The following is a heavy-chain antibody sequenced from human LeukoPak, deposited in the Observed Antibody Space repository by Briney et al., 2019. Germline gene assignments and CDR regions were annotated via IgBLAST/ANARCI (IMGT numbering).Heavy chain of an antibody. CDR1: GFTFSSYG. CDR3: AKGRSGYYYDYFDY. CDR2: ISGSGGST. J-gene: IGHJ4*02. V-gene: IGHV3-23*01. Sequence: PGGSLRLSCAASGFTFSSYGMHWVRQAPGKGLEWVSAISGSGGSTYYADSVKGRFTISRDNSKNTLYLQMNSLRAEDTAVYYCAKGRSGYYYDYFDYWGQGTLVTVSS. D-gene: IGHD3-22*01.